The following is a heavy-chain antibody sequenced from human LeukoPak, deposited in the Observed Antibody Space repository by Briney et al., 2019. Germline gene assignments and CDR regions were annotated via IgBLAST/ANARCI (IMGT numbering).Heavy chain of an antibody. CDR3: ARDLGSRYYFDY. Sequence: GGSLRLSCAASGFTFSSYNLNWVRQAPGKGLEGVSYISSSSSTIYYADSVKGRFTISRDNAKNSLYLQMNSLGDEDTAVYYCARDLGSRYYFDYWGQGTLVTVSS. D-gene: IGHD3-10*01. CDR2: ISSSSSTI. CDR1: GFTFSSYN. J-gene: IGHJ4*02. V-gene: IGHV3-48*02.